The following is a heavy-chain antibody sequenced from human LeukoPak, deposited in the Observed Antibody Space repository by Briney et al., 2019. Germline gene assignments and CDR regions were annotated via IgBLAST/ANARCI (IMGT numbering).Heavy chain of an antibody. Sequence: PSETLSLTCTVSGGSISSYYWSWIRQPPGKGLEWIGYIYYSGSTNYNPSLKSRVTISVDTFKNQFSLKLSSVTAADTAVYYCARETDTAMVLDAFDIWGQGTMVTVSS. V-gene: IGHV4-59*01. CDR3: ARETDTAMVLDAFDI. CDR2: IYYSGST. J-gene: IGHJ3*02. CDR1: GGSISSYY. D-gene: IGHD5-18*01.